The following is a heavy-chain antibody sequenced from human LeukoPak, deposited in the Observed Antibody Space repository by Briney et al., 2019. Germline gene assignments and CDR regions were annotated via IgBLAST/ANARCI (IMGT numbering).Heavy chain of an antibody. CDR3: ARGRYSSTWIDS. CDR2: IDQHGNEK. V-gene: IGHV3-7*01. Sequence: GGSLRLSCAPSGFTFSGYWMTWVRQAPGKGLEWVANIDQHGNEKYYVDSVRGRFTISRDNAKNSLYLQMNSLRADDIAVYFCARGRYSSTWIDSWGQGTLVSVSS. D-gene: IGHD6-13*01. CDR1: GFTFSGYW. J-gene: IGHJ4*02.